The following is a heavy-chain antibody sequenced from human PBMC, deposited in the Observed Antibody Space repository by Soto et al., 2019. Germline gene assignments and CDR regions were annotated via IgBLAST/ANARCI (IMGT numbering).Heavy chain of an antibody. Sequence: ASVKVSCKASGYTFTSYAMHWVRQAPGQRLEWMGWINAGNGNTKYPQKFQGRVTITRDTSASTAYMELSSLRSEDTAVYYCARRRGYDFWSGYYGLSDYYGMDVWGQGTTVTVSS. J-gene: IGHJ6*02. V-gene: IGHV1-3*01. CDR1: GYTFTSYA. CDR3: ARRRGYDFWSGYYGLSDYYGMDV. D-gene: IGHD3-3*01. CDR2: INAGNGNT.